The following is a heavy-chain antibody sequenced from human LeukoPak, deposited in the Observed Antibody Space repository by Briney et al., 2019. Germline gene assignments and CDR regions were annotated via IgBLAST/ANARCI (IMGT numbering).Heavy chain of an antibody. D-gene: IGHD3-10*01. Sequence: SETLSLTCAVSGGSISSGGYSWSWIRQPPGTGLEWIGYIYHSGSTYYNPSLKSRVTISVDRSKNQFSLKLSSVTAADTAVYYCARVGTLVRVYDYWGQGALVTVSS. CDR2: IYHSGST. J-gene: IGHJ4*02. CDR3: ARVGTLVRVYDY. CDR1: GGSISSGGYS. V-gene: IGHV4-30-2*01.